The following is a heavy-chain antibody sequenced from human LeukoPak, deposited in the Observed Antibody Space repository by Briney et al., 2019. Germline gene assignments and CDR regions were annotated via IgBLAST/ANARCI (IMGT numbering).Heavy chain of an antibody. J-gene: IGHJ4*02. D-gene: IGHD1-7*01. Sequence: GGSLRLSCAASGFSFSDYYMSWIRQAPGKWLEWVSYISSSGDTMSYADSVKGRFTISRDNAKNSLYLQMSSLRAEDAAIYYCARVMGNYASDYWGQGDLVTVSS. CDR3: ARVMGNYASDY. CDR2: ISSSGDTM. CDR1: GFSFSDYY. V-gene: IGHV3-11*04.